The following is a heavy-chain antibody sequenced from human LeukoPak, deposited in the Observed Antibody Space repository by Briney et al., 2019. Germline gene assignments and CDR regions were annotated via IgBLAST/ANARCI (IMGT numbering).Heavy chain of an antibody. J-gene: IGHJ4*02. Sequence: SETLSLTCTVSGYSISSGYYWGWIRQPPGKGLEWIGYIYYSGSTNYNPSLKSRVTISVDTSKNQFSLKLSSVTAADTAVYYCARTQLYYYDSSGYLSYFDYWGQGTLVTVSS. CDR2: IYYSGST. D-gene: IGHD3-22*01. V-gene: IGHV4-61*01. CDR1: GYSISSGYY. CDR3: ARTQLYYYDSSGYLSYFDY.